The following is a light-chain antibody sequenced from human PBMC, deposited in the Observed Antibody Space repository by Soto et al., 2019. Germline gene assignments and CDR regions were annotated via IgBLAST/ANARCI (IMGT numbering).Light chain of an antibody. CDR2: DAS. V-gene: IGKV3-11*01. CDR1: QSVSSY. CDR3: QQRSNWPL. Sequence: EIVLTQSPRTLSLSPGERATLSCRASQSVSSYLAWYQQKPGQAPRLLIYDASNRATGIPARFSGSGSGTDFTLTISSLEPEDFAVYYCQQRSNWPLFGPGTRWIS. J-gene: IGKJ3*01.